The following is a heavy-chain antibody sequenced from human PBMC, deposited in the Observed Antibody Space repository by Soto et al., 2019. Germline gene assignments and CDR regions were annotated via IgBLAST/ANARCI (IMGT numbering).Heavy chain of an antibody. CDR2: ITPFNGNT. J-gene: IGHJ3*02. V-gene: IGHV1-45*02. D-gene: IGHD2-8*01. CDR1: GYTFTYRY. Sequence: SVKVSCKASGYTFTYRYLHWVRQAPGQALEWMGWITPFNGNTNYAQKFQDRVTITRDRSMSTAYMELSSLRSEDTAMYYCFNDPTDDAFDIWGQGTMVTVSS. CDR3: FNDPTDDAFDI.